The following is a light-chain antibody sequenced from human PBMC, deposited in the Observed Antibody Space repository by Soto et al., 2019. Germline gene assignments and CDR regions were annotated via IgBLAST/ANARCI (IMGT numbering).Light chain of an antibody. V-gene: IGLV2-14*03. CDR1: SSDVGGSNF. CDR3: VSFTSSTTYV. CDR2: DVA. J-gene: IGLJ1*01. Sequence: QSALTQPASVSASPGQSITISCTGTSSDVGGSNFVSWYQQHPGKPPKLIIYDVATRPSGVSNRFSGSKSGSTASLIISRHQTEDEADYYCVSFTSSTTYVFGSGTKVTVL.